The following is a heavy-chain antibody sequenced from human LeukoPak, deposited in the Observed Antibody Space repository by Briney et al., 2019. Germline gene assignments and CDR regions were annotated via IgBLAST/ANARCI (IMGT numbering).Heavy chain of an antibody. CDR3: ARLRIPARYCSSTSCYELDY. CDR1: GGSISSYY. D-gene: IGHD2-2*01. Sequence: SETLSLTCTVSGGSISSYYWSWIRQPPGKGLEWIGYIYYSGSTNYNPSLKSRVTISVDTSKDQFSLKLSSVTAADTAVYYCARLRIPARYCSSTSCYELDYWGQGTLVTVSS. V-gene: IGHV4-59*08. CDR2: IYYSGST. J-gene: IGHJ4*02.